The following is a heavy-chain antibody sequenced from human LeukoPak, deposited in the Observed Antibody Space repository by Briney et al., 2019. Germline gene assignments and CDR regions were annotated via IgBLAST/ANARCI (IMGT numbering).Heavy chain of an antibody. CDR3: ARGGDCSSTTCSKRWFDP. V-gene: IGHV4-39*07. Sequence: SETLSLTCTVSGGSISSSSYYWGWIRQPPGKGLEWIGSIYYSGSTYYNPSLKSRVTISVDTSKNQFSLKLSSVTAADTAVYYCARGGDCSSTTCSKRWFDPWGQGALVTVSS. CDR2: IYYSGST. J-gene: IGHJ5*02. CDR1: GGSISSSSYY. D-gene: IGHD2-2*01.